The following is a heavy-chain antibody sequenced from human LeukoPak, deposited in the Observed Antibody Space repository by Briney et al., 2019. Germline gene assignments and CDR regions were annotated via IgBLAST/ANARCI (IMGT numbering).Heavy chain of an antibody. Sequence: GESLKISCKGSGYSFTNYWIAWVRQMPGKGLEWMGIIYPADSNTIYSPSFQGQVTISADKSISTAYLQWSNLKASDTAIYYCARPRLAAAGSAFDIWGQGIMVTVSS. CDR1: GYSFTNYW. CDR3: ARPRLAAAGSAFDI. V-gene: IGHV5-51*01. D-gene: IGHD6-13*01. J-gene: IGHJ3*02. CDR2: IYPADSNT.